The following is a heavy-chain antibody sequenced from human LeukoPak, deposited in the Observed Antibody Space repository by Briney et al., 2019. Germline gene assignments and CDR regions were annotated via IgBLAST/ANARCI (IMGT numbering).Heavy chain of an antibody. CDR2: IYSGDNT. CDR1: GFTFSSNY. V-gene: IGHV3-53*01. CDR3: ARLSYGGFDC. D-gene: IGHD4-23*01. J-gene: IGHJ4*02. Sequence: PGGSLRLSCAASGFTFSSNYRSWVRQAPGKGLEWVSVIYSGDNTYYTDSVKDRFTISRDNSKNTLYLQMNSLRAEDTAVYYCARLSYGGFDCWGQGTLVTVSS.